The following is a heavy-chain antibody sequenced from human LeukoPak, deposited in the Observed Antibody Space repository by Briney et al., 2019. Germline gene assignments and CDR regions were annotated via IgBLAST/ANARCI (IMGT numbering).Heavy chain of an antibody. V-gene: IGHV1-69*04. CDR3: ARGGRSTSTSSLNWFDP. CDR2: IIPIFGIA. CDR1: GGTFSSYA. D-gene: IGHD2-2*01. Sequence: SVKVSCKASGGTFSSYAISWVRQAPGQGLEWMGRIIPIFGIANYTQKFQGRVTITADKSTSTAYMELSSLRSEDTAVYYCARGGRSTSTSSLNWFDPWGQGTLVTVSS. J-gene: IGHJ5*02.